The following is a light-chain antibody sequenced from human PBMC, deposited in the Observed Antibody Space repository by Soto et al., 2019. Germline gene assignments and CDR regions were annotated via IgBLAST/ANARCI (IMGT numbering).Light chain of an antibody. CDR1: QSVSSN. Sequence: EIVITQSPATLSLSPGERATLSCRASQSVSSNVAWYQQIPGQTPRLLIYGASTRATGIPVRFSGSGSGTEFTLTISSLQSEDFAVYYCHHYEDGPYTVAQGT. CDR3: HHYEDGPYT. J-gene: IGKJ2*01. V-gene: IGKV3-15*01. CDR2: GAS.